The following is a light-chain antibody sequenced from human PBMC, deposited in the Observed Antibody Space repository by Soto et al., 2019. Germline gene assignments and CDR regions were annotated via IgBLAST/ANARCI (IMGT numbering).Light chain of an antibody. V-gene: IGLV1-40*01. Sequence: QPVLTQPPSVSGAPGQRVTISCTGSSYNIGAGYDVHWYQQLPGTAPKLLIYGHSNRPSGVPDRFSGSKSGPSASLAITGLQAEDEADYYFESYDSSLSAVVFGGGTKVTVL. J-gene: IGLJ2*01. CDR3: ESYDSSLSAVV. CDR2: GHS. CDR1: SYNIGAGYD.